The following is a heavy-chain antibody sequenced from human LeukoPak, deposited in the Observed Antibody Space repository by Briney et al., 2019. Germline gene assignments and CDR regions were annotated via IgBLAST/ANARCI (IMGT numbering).Heavy chain of an antibody. V-gene: IGHV4-59*01. J-gene: IGHJ5*02. CDR2: IYYSGST. Sequence: PSETLSLTCTVSGGSISSYYWSWIRQPPGKGLEWIGYIYYSGSTNYNPSLKSRVTISVDTSKNQFSLKLSSVTAADTAVYYCARGGTTIFGVAGNWFDPWGQGTLVTVSS. D-gene: IGHD3-3*01. CDR3: ARGGTTIFGVAGNWFDP. CDR1: GGSISSYY.